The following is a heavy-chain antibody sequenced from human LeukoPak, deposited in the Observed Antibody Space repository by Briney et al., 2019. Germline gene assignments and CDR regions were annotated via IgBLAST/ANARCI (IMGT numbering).Heavy chain of an antibody. V-gene: IGHV4-34*01. Sequence: SETLSLTCAVYGGSFSGYYWTWIRQPPGKGLEWIGEINHSGRTNYNPSLKSRVTISVGTSKNQFPLKLSSVTAADTAVYYCARGLRHGRDYWGQGTLVTVSS. CDR3: ARGLRHGRDY. CDR1: GGSFSGYY. CDR2: INHSGRT. J-gene: IGHJ4*02. D-gene: IGHD4-17*01.